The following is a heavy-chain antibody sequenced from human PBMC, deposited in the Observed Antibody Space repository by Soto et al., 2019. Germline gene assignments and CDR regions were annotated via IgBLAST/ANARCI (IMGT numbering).Heavy chain of an antibody. CDR1: GFTFTNSA. CDR3: ARGPAVAGRDYFDY. Sequence: GASVKVSCKASGFTFTNSAVRWVRHAPGQGLEWMGWISAYNGNTNYAQKLQGRVTMTTDTSTSTAYMELRSLRSDDTAVYYCARGPAVAGRDYFDYWGQGTLVTVSS. V-gene: IGHV1-18*01. D-gene: IGHD6-19*01. CDR2: ISAYNGNT. J-gene: IGHJ4*02.